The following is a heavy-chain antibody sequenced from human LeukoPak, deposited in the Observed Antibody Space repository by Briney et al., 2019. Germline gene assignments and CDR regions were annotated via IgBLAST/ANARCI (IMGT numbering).Heavy chain of an antibody. CDR2: IKSKTDGGTT. Sequence: GGSLRLSCAASGFTFSNAWMSWVRQAPGKGLEWVGRIKSKTDGGTTDYAAPVKGRFTISKDDSKNTLYPQMNSLRTEDTAVYYCTTVPYYYDNSGYYHGVFDYWGQGTLVTVSS. D-gene: IGHD3-22*01. J-gene: IGHJ4*02. CDR3: TTVPYYYDNSGYYHGVFDY. CDR1: GFTFSNAW. V-gene: IGHV3-15*01.